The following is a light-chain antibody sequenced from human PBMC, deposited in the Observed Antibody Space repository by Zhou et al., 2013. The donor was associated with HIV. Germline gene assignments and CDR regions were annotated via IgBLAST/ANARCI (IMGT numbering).Light chain of an antibody. CDR3: QQYYTYPWT. J-gene: IGKJ1*01. Sequence: IQLTQSPSFLSASTGDKVNITCRASQYISSSLAWYQQRLGKAPELLIYAASTLQAGVPSRFSGSGSGPDFTLTINCLQSDDFATYFCQQYYTYPWTFGQGTKVETK. V-gene: IGKV1-8*01. CDR2: AAS. CDR1: QYISSS.